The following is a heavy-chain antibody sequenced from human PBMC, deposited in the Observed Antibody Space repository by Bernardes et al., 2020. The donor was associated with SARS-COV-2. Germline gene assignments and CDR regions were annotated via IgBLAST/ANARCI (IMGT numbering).Heavy chain of an antibody. CDR2: IYSGGST. D-gene: IGHD3-9*01. J-gene: IGHJ4*02. CDR1: GFTVSSNY. V-gene: IGHV3-66*01. CDR3: ASGYDILTGRDY. Sequence: GGSLRLSCAASGFTVSSNYMSWVRQAPGKGLEWVSVIYSGGSTYYADSVKGRFTISRDNSKNTLYLQMNSLRAEDTAVYYCASGYDILTGRDYWGQGTLVTVSS.